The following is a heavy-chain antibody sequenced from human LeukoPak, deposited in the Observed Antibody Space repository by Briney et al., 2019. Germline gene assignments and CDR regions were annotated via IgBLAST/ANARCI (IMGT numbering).Heavy chain of an antibody. CDR1: GFTFSSFG. J-gene: IGHJ4*02. CDR3: ARDWADSGSDY. V-gene: IGHV3-33*01. CDR2: IWYDGSKQ. D-gene: IGHD5-12*01. Sequence: GGSLRLSCAASGFTFSSFGIHWVRQAPGKVLEWVALIWYDGSKQYYADSVKGRFTISRDNSKCTVYLQMNSLRAEDTAVYFCARDWADSGSDYWGQGTLVIVSS.